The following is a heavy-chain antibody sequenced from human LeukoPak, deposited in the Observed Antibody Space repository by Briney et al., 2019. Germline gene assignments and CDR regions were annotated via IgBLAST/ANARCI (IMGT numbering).Heavy chain of an antibody. D-gene: IGHD2-21*02. CDR3: ARQLTYCGGDCYGLGY. J-gene: IGHJ4*02. CDR1: GASISGSGYY. CDR2: IYYSGST. Sequence: SETLSLTCTVSGASISGSGYYWGWIRQPPGKGLEWIGSIYYSGSTYYNPSLKSRVTISVDTSKNQFSLKLSSVTAADTAVYYCARQLTYCGGDCYGLGYWGQGTLVTVSS. V-gene: IGHV4-39*01.